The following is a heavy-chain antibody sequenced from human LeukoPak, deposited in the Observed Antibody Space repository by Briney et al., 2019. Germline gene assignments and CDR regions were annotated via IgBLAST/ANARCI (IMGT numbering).Heavy chain of an antibody. J-gene: IGHJ4*02. Sequence: GASVKVSCKVSGYTLTELSMHWVRQAPGKGLEWMGGFDPEDGETIYAQKFQGRVTMTEDTSTDTAYMELSSLRSEDTAVYYCATVSFYARYCSSTSCSPLDYWGQGTLVTVSS. CDR1: GYTLTELS. D-gene: IGHD2-2*01. CDR3: ATVSFYARYCSSTSCSPLDY. V-gene: IGHV1-24*01. CDR2: FDPEDGET.